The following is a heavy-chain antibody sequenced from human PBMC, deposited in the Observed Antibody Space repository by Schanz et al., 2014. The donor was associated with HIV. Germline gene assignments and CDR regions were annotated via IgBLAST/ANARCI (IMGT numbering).Heavy chain of an antibody. V-gene: IGHV3-48*01. CDR1: GFTFSSYS. D-gene: IGHD3-10*01. CDR3: AKDGAPSGSYSYGMDV. J-gene: IGHJ6*02. CDR2: INSNGYTT. Sequence: EVQLVESGGGLVQPGGSLRLSCAASGFTFSSYSMNWVRQAPGKGLEWISYINSNGYTTYYADSVKGRFTISRDNSKNTLYLQMNSLRAEDTAVYHCAKDGAPSGSYSYGMDVWGQGTTVTVSS.